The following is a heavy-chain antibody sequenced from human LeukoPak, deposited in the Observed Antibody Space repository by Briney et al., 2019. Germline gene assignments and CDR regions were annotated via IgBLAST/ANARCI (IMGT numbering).Heavy chain of an antibody. CDR2: IYYSGST. D-gene: IGHD5-12*01. CDR3: ARQTSGYDQYYFDY. J-gene: IGHJ4*02. Sequence: SETLSLTCTVSGGSISSSSYYWGWIRQPPGKGLEWIGSIYYSGSTYYNPSLKSRVTISVDTSKNQFSLKLSSVTAADTAVYYCARQTSGYDQYYFDYWGQGTLVTVSS. CDR1: GGSISSSSYY. V-gene: IGHV4-39*01.